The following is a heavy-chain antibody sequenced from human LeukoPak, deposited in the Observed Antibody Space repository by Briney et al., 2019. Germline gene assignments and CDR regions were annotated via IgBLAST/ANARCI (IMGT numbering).Heavy chain of an antibody. J-gene: IGHJ5*01. CDR3: VTDTYYVPDS. CDR1: GIIFNTYW. D-gene: IGHD3-10*01. V-gene: IGHV3-74*01. Sequence: GGSLRLSCGASGIIFNTYWMHWVRQAPGKGLVWVSRINGDGSTTIYADSVKGRFTISRDNAKNTLYLHMNSLRAEDTAVYYCVTDTYYVPDSWGQGTLVTVSS. CDR2: INGDGSTT.